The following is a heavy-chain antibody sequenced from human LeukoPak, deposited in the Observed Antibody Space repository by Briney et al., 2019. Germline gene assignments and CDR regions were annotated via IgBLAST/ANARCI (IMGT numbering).Heavy chain of an antibody. Sequence: GESLKISCKGSGYSFTSYWIGWVRQMPGKGLEWMGIIYPGDSDTRYSPSFQGQVTISADKSISTAYLQWSSLKASDTAMYYCARLGVGEQQLVGWSYYMDVWGKGTTVTISS. J-gene: IGHJ6*03. CDR1: GYSFTSYW. CDR2: IYPGDSDT. V-gene: IGHV5-51*01. CDR3: ARLGVGEQQLVGWSYYMDV. D-gene: IGHD6-13*01.